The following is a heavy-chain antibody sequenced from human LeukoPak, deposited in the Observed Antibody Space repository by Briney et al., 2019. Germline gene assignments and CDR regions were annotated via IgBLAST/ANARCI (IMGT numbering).Heavy chain of an antibody. Sequence: GGSPRLSCAASGFTFSSYAMSWVRQAPGKGLEWVSAISGSGGSTYYADSEKGRFTISRDNSKNTLYLQMTSLRAEDTAVYYCARGRGYSQSNWVDPWGQGTMVTVSA. J-gene: IGHJ5*02. CDR3: ARGRGYSQSNWVDP. D-gene: IGHD5-18*01. CDR2: ISGSGGST. V-gene: IGHV3-23*01. CDR1: GFTFSSYA.